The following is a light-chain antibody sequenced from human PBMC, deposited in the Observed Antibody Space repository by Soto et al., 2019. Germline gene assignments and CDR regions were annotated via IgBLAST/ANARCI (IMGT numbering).Light chain of an antibody. J-gene: IGLJ1*01. Sequence: QSALTQPPSASGSPGQSLTISCTGTSSDVGGYNFVSWYQQHPDKAHKLIIYEVSKRPSGVPDRFSGSKSGNTASLTVSGLQAEDEANYYCSSYAGSNNRYVFGTGTKVTVL. V-gene: IGLV2-8*01. CDR3: SSYAGSNNRYV. CDR1: SSDVGGYNF. CDR2: EVS.